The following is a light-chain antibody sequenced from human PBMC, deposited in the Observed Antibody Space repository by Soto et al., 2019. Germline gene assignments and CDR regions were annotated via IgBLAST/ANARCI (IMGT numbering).Light chain of an antibody. CDR2: DVS. Sequence: QSALTQHASVSGSPGQSITISCTGTNSDVGGYNYVSWYQQHPGKAPKLMIYDVSNRPSGVSNRFSGSKSGNTASLTISGLQAEDEADYYCSSYTSSSTVVFGGGTKLTVL. V-gene: IGLV2-14*01. CDR3: SSYTSSSTVV. CDR1: NSDVGGYNY. J-gene: IGLJ2*01.